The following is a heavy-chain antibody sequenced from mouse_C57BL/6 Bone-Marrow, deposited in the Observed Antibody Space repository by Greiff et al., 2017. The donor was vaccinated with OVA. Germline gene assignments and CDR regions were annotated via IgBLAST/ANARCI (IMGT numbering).Heavy chain of an antibody. CDR3: ASLDFPFAY. V-gene: IGHV1-19*01. D-gene: IGHD2-4*01. CDR2: INPYNGGT. CDR1: GYTFTDYY. Sequence: EVKLVESGPVLVKPGASVKMSCKASGYTFTDYYMNWVKQSHGKSLEWIGVINPYNGGTSYNQKFKGKATLTVDKSSSTAYMELNSLTSEDSAVYYCASLDFPFAYWGQGTLVTVSA. J-gene: IGHJ3*01.